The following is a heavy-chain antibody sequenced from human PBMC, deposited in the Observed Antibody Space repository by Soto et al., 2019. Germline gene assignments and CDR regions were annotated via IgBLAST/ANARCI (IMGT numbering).Heavy chain of an antibody. V-gene: IGHV3-48*02. Sequence: LSLTCAASGFTFSSYSMNWVRQAPGKGLEWVSYISSSSSTIYYADSVKGRFTISRDNAKNSLYLQMNSLRDEDTAVYYCARDLGDYGSGSYSHFDYWGQGTLVTVSS. CDR3: ARDLGDYGSGSYSHFDY. CDR1: GFTFSSYS. D-gene: IGHD3-10*01. CDR2: ISSSSSTI. J-gene: IGHJ4*02.